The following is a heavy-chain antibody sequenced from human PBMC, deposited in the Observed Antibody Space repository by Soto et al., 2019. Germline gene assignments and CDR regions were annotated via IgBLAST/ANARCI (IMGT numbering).Heavy chain of an antibody. CDR2: IRFDGSNI. CDR1: GSIFRGYG. CDR3: ARDGVGATAFWGYLDY. D-gene: IGHD2-15*01. Sequence: QVQLVESGGGVVQPGRSRRLSCAASGSIFRGYGMHWVRQAPGKGLEWVAVIRFDGSNINYADSVMGRFTISRDNSKNTLYLEMNSLRVEDTAVYYCARDGVGATAFWGYLDYWGQGTLVTVSS. V-gene: IGHV3-33*01. J-gene: IGHJ4*02.